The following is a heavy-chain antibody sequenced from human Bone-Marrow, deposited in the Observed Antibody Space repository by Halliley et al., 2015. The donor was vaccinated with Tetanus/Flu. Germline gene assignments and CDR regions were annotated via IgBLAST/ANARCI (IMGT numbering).Heavy chain of an antibody. CDR3: AAGTGWTSYH. Sequence: KGLGWVGNIGQDGGERNYVDSVKGRFSISRDNGRNSLYLQMSSLTVDDTAVYYCAAGTGWTSYHWGQGTLVTVSS. CDR2: IGQDGGER. J-gene: IGHJ4*02. V-gene: IGHV3-7*03. D-gene: IGHD3-16*02.